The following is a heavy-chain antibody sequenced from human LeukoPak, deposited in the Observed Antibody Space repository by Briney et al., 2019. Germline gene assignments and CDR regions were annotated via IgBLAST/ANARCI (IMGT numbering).Heavy chain of an antibody. V-gene: IGHV4-59*01. CDR3: ARAGSGWSFDY. CDR1: GDSISSYY. Sequence: PSETLSLTCSVSGDSISSYYWSWIRQPPGKGLEWIGYIYNSETINYNPSLKSRVTVSVDTSKNQFSPNLRSVTAADTAVYYCARAGSGWSFDYWGQGTLVTVSS. J-gene: IGHJ4*02. D-gene: IGHD6-19*01. CDR2: IYNSETI.